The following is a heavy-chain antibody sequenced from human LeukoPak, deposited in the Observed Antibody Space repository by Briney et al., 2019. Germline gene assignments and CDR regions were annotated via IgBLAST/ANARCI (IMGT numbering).Heavy chain of an antibody. CDR1: GFSLSTSGVG. Sequence: SGPTLVKPTQTLTLTCTFSGFSLSTSGVGVGWIRQPPGRALEWLALIYWNDDKRYSPSLKSRLTITKDTSKNQVVLTMTNMDPVDTATYYCAHTKYSSSWPKFPGYYYGMDVWGQGTTVTVCS. J-gene: IGHJ6*02. CDR3: AHTKYSSSWPKFPGYYYGMDV. D-gene: IGHD6-13*01. CDR2: IYWNDDK. V-gene: IGHV2-5*01.